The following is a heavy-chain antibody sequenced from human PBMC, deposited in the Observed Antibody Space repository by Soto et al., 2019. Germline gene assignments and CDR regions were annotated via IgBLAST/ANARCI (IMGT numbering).Heavy chain of an antibody. CDR1: GGSISSRSYF. V-gene: IGHV4-39*01. CDR3: ARFRDFSYWFDH. D-gene: IGHD3-3*01. Sequence: SETLSLTCSVSGGSISSRSYFWGWIRQTPGKGLEWIGNIYYSGNTYYSPSLKSRVTISVDSSQSQFSLKLQSVTAADTAVYFCARFRDFSYWFDHWGQGTQVTVSS. J-gene: IGHJ5*02. CDR2: IYYSGNT.